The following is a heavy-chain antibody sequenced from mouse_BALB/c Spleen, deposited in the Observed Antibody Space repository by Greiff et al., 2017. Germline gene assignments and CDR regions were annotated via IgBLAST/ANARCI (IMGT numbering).Heavy chain of an antibody. D-gene: IGHD2-14*01. CDR1: GFTFSSYA. Sequence: EVQGVESGGGLVKPGGSLKLSCAASGFTFSSYAMSWVRQTPEKRLEWVASISSGGSTYYPDSVKGRFTISRDNARNILYLQMSSLRSEDTAMYYCARVGAYYRYDRDGYFDVWGAGTTVTVSS. CDR2: ISSGGST. CDR3: ARVGAYYRYDRDGYFDV. J-gene: IGHJ1*01. V-gene: IGHV5-6-5*01.